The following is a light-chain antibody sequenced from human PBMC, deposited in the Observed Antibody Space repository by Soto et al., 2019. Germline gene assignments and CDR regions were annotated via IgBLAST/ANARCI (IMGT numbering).Light chain of an antibody. J-gene: IGKJ5*01. Sequence: DIVMTQSPDSLAVSLGERATINCKSSQSVLYSSNHKNYLAWYQQKPGQPPKLLIYWASTREAGVPDRVSGSGSGTDFTLTISSLQAEDVAVYYCQQNYGTPITFGQGTRLEIK. V-gene: IGKV4-1*01. CDR3: QQNYGTPIT. CDR2: WAS. CDR1: QSVLYSSNHKNY.